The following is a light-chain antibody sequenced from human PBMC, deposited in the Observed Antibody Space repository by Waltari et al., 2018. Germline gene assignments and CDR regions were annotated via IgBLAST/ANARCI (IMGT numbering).Light chain of an antibody. CDR3: QQYDYWYT. Sequence: EIVMTQSPATLSVSPGERATLSCRASQSVTNKLAWYQQKRGQAPRPLIYGASTRATGIPARFSGSGSGTEFTLTISSLQSEDFAIYYCQQYDYWYTFGQGTKLEIK. CDR1: QSVTNK. V-gene: IGKV3-15*01. CDR2: GAS. J-gene: IGKJ2*01.